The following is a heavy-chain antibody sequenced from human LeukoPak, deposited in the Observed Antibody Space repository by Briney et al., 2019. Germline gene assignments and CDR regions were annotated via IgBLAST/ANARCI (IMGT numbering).Heavy chain of an antibody. Sequence: PGGSLRLSCAASGFTFSNSGMHWVRQAPGKGLEWVAFIRFDGSNKYYADSVKGRFTISRDNSKNTLYLQMNSLRAGDTAVYYCAKSSGYYYDAFDIWGQGTMVTVSS. D-gene: IGHD3-22*01. CDR3: AKSSGYYYDAFDI. V-gene: IGHV3-30*02. J-gene: IGHJ3*02. CDR2: IRFDGSNK. CDR1: GFTFSNSG.